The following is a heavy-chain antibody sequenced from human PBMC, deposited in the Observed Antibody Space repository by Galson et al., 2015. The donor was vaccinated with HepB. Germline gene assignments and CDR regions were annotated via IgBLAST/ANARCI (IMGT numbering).Heavy chain of an antibody. D-gene: IGHD3-22*01. V-gene: IGHV3-30*04. CDR2: ISFDGSNK. CDR3: ARGDIMIVETIDPFDI. Sequence: SLRLSCAASGFTFSNYAMHWVRQAPGKGLEWLALISFDGSNKYYADYVKGRFTISRDNSKNTLYLQMNSLRAEDTAVYYCARGDIMIVETIDPFDIWGQGTMVTVSS. J-gene: IGHJ3*02. CDR1: GFTFSNYA.